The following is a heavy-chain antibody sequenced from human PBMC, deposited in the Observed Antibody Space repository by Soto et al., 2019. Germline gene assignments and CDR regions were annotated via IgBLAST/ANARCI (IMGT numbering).Heavy chain of an antibody. Sequence: SSETLSLTCTVSGGSISSYYWSWIRQPPGKGLEWIGYIYYSGSTNYNPSLKSRVTISVDTSKNQFSLKLSSVTAADTAVYYCGRVGDYDWFDPWGQGTLVTVSS. D-gene: IGHD4-17*01. CDR3: GRVGDYDWFDP. J-gene: IGHJ5*02. V-gene: IGHV4-59*01. CDR1: GGSISSYY. CDR2: IYYSGST.